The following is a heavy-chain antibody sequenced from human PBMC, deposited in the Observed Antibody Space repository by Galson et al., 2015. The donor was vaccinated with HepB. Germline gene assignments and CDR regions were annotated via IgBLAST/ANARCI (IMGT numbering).Heavy chain of an antibody. CDR2: ITAGGRT. CDR3: AKGTERRLTTMTSHNYFDH. J-gene: IGHJ4*02. Sequence: SLRLSCAASGFAFGTHSMTWVRQAPGKGLQWVSTITAGGRTTYAESVTGRFTVSRDNSNNRVYLQMNSLRVADTAVYYCAKGTERRLTTMTSHNYFDHWGRGAL. V-gene: IGHV3-23*01. D-gene: IGHD2-2*01. CDR1: GFAFGTHS.